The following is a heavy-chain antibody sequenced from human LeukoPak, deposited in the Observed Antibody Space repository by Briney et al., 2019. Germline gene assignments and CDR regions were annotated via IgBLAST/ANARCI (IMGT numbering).Heavy chain of an antibody. CDR1: GFTFSSYA. CDR3: ARDFDSSSWSYYYYGMDV. CDR2: ISYDGSNK. D-gene: IGHD6-13*01. J-gene: IGHJ6*02. Sequence: GGSLRLSCAAFGFTFSSYAMHWVRKAPGKGLEWVAVISYDGSNKYYADSVKGRFTISRDNSKNTLYLQMNSLRAEDTAVYYCARDFDSSSWSYYYYGMDVWGQGTTVTVSS. V-gene: IGHV3-30*04.